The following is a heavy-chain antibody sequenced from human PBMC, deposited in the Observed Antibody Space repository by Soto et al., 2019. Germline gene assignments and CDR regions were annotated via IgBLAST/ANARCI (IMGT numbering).Heavy chain of an antibody. CDR2: MYHSGST. J-gene: IGHJ4*02. D-gene: IGHD3-10*01. CDR3: ARGRRNYYGSGSYYYYFDY. CDR1: GGSISSGGYS. Sequence: SETLSLTCAVSGGSISSGGYSWSWIRQPPGKGLEGIGYMYHSGSTYYNPSLKSRVTISIDRSKNQFSLKLSSVTAADTAVYYCARGRRNYYGSGSYYYYFDYWGQGTLVTVSS. V-gene: IGHV4-30-2*01.